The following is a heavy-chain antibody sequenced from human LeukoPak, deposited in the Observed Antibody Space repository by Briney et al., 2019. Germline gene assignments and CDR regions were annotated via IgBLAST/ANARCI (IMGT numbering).Heavy chain of an antibody. Sequence: GGSLRLSCAASGFTFSSYSMNWVRQAPGKGLEWVSYISSSSSTIYHADSVKGRFTISRDNAKNSLYLQMNSLRAEDTAVYYCARARTTVVKSGYFDYWGQGTLVTVSS. D-gene: IGHD4-23*01. CDR3: ARARTTVVKSGYFDY. V-gene: IGHV3-48*04. J-gene: IGHJ4*02. CDR2: ISSSSSTI. CDR1: GFTFSSYS.